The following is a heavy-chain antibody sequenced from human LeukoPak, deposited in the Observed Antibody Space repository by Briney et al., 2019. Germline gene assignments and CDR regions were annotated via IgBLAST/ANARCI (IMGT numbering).Heavy chain of an antibody. CDR2: ISSSGSTI. Sequence: GGSLRLSCAASGFTFSSYEMNWVRQAPGKGLEWVSYISSSGSTIYYADSVKGRFTISRDNAKNSLYLQMNSLRAEDTAGYYCARAYYYGSGSYYDYWGQGTLVTVSS. CDR3: ARAYYYGSGSYYDY. CDR1: GFTFSSYE. V-gene: IGHV3-48*03. D-gene: IGHD3-10*01. J-gene: IGHJ4*02.